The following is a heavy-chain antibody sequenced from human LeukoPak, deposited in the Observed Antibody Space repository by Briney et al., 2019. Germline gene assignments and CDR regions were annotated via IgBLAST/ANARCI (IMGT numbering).Heavy chain of an antibody. CDR3: ARVPWNARDAFDI. D-gene: IGHD1-1*01. CDR2: ISSSGSTI. CDR1: GFTFSSYE. V-gene: IGHV3-48*03. Sequence: GGSLRLSCAASGFTFSSYEMNWFRQAPGKGLEWVSYISSSGSTIYYADSVKGRFTISRDNAKNSLYLQMNSLRAEDTAVYYCARVPWNARDAFDIWGQGTMVTVSS. J-gene: IGHJ3*02.